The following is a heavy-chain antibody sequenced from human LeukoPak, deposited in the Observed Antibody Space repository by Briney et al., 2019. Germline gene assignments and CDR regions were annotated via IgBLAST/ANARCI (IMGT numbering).Heavy chain of an antibody. J-gene: IGHJ3*02. V-gene: IGHV4-30-4*08. CDR3: ARDGYSSDLGAFDI. CDR2: IYYSGST. CDR1: GGSISSGDYY. D-gene: IGHD6-19*01. Sequence: KPSQTLSLTCTVSGGSISSGDYYWSWIRQPPGKGLEWIGYIYYSGSTYYNPSLKSRVTISVDTSKNQFSLKLSSVTAADTAVHYCARDGYSSDLGAFDIWGQGTMVTVSS.